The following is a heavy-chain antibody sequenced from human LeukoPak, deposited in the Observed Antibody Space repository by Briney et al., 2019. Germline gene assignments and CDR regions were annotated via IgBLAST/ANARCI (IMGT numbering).Heavy chain of an antibody. J-gene: IGHJ4*02. CDR1: GGSISSPHYY. V-gene: IGHV4-39*01. D-gene: IGHD6-13*01. CDR2: IYYSGSA. Sequence: PSETLSLTCTVSGGSISSPHYYWDWIRQSPGKGLEWIGNIYYSGSAYYNPSLKSRVTISVDTSKNQFSLKLSSVTAADTAVYYCARHRSWYGGYYFDYWGQGTLVTVSS. CDR3: ARHRSWYGGYYFDY.